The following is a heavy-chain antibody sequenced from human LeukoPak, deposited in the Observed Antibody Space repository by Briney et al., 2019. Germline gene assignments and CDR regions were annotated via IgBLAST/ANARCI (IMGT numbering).Heavy chain of an antibody. CDR1: GGSFSGYY. D-gene: IGHD3-10*01. V-gene: IGHV4-34*01. Sequence: SETLSLTCAAYGGSFSGYYCNWIRQPPGKGLEWIGRINHNGSTNYNPSLKSRVTISVDTSKNQFSQKLSSVTAADTAVYYCARGYYGPPYYWGQGTLVTVSS. CDR2: INHNGST. CDR3: ARGYYGPPYY. J-gene: IGHJ4*02.